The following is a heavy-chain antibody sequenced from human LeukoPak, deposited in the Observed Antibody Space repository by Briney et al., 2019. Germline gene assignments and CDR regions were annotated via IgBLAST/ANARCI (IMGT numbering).Heavy chain of an antibody. D-gene: IGHD3-10*01. CDR3: ARDRGGMVRGVNNWFDP. J-gene: IGHJ5*02. Sequence: GGSLRLSCAASGFTFSSYWMSWVRQAPGKGLAGVANIKQDGSEKYYVDSVKGRFTISRDNAKNSLYLQMNSLRAEDTAVYYCARDRGGMVRGVNNWFDPWGQGTLVTVSS. CDR2: IKQDGSEK. CDR1: GFTFSSYW. V-gene: IGHV3-7*01.